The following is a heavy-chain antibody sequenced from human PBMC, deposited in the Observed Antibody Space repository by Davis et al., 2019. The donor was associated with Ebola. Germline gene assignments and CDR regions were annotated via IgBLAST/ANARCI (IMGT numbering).Heavy chain of an antibody. V-gene: IGHV1-2*02. CDR2: INPNSGGT. CDR1: GYTFTGYY. J-gene: IGHJ4*02. CDR3: ARGGQTGDSSGLRGY. Sequence: ASVKVSCKASGYTFTGYYIHWVRQAPGQGLEWMGWINPNSGGTNYVQKFQGRVTMTRDTSINTAYMELSRLRSDDTAVYYCARGGQTGDSSGLRGYWGQGTLVTVSS. D-gene: IGHD7-27*01.